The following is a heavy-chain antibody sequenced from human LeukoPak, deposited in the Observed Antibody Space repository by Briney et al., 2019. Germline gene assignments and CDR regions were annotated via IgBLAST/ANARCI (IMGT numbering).Heavy chain of an antibody. CDR2: TSSSDAGK. CDR1: GFTFNTYA. Sequence: PGRSLRLSCAASGFTFNTYAMSWVRRAPGKGLEWVSATSSSDAGKYYADSVRGRFTISRDNSRNTMYLQMNSLRVEDAAVYYCAKAPVTSCRGAFCYPFDSWGQGTLVTVSS. D-gene: IGHD2-15*01. V-gene: IGHV3-23*01. J-gene: IGHJ4*02. CDR3: AKAPVTSCRGAFCYPFDS.